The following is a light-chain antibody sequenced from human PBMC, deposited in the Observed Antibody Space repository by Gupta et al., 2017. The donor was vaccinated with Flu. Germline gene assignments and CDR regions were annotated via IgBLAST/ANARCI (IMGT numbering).Light chain of an antibody. CDR2: DVT. CDR3: SSYTSTSTFYV. J-gene: IGLJ1*01. CDR1: SSDVGGSDY. Sequence: QSALTQPAPVSGSPGQSITISCTGTSSDVGGSDYVSWYQQHPDKAPKLIIYDVTNRPSGVSSRFSGSKSGNTASLTISGLQAEDETDYYCSSYTSTSTFYVFGTGTKVTVL. V-gene: IGLV2-14*01.